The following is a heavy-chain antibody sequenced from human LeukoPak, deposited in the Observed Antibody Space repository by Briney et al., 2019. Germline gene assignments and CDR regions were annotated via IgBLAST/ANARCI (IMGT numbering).Heavy chain of an antibody. CDR3: ARLYYDILTGYDY. CDR1: GFTFSSYA. D-gene: IGHD3-9*01. CDR2: ISSSSSYI. Sequence: GGSLRLSCAASGFTFSSYAMSWVRQAPGEGLEWVSSISSSSSYIYYADSVKGRFTISRDNAKNSLYLQMNSLRAEDTAVYYCARLYYDILTGYDYWGQGTLVTVSS. J-gene: IGHJ4*02. V-gene: IGHV3-21*01.